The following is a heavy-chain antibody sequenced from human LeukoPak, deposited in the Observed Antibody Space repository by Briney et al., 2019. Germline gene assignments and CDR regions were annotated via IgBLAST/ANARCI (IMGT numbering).Heavy chain of an antibody. Sequence: KPSETLSLTCVVSSYSIGSGYYWGWIRQPPGKGLEWIGTISHSGTTYYNPSLRSRVTISIDTAKNQFFLELMSVTAADTAVYYCARFESTSGRGSDPWGQGTLVTVSS. CDR3: ARFESTSGRGSDP. J-gene: IGHJ5*02. D-gene: IGHD2-2*01. CDR2: ISHSGTT. V-gene: IGHV4-38-2*01. CDR1: SYSIGSGYY.